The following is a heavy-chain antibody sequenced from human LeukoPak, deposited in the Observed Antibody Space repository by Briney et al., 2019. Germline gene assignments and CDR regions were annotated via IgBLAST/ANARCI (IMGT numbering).Heavy chain of an antibody. J-gene: IGHJ5*02. D-gene: IGHD2-8*02. Sequence: PSETLSLTCADSGGSVCSVSYYWSWIRQPPGKGLEWIGYILYSGSTKYNPSLKSRVTTSIDMSKNQFSLKLISATAADTAVYYCARDYRWGGQFDPWGQGTLVTVSS. CDR1: GGSVCSVSYY. CDR2: ILYSGST. CDR3: ARDYRWGGQFDP. V-gene: IGHV4-61*01.